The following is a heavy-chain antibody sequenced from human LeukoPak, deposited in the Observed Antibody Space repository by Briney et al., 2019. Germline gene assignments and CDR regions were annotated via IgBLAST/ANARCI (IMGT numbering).Heavy chain of an antibody. CDR2: IYYSGST. CDR3: ARASEREAVAGFDY. J-gene: IGHJ4*02. CDR1: GGSISSYY. V-gene: IGHV4-59*01. D-gene: IGHD6-19*01. Sequence: KPSETLSLTCTVSGGSISSYYWSWIRQPPGKGLEWIGYIYYSGSTNYNPSLKSRVTISVDTSKNQFSLKLSSVTAADTAVYYCARASEREAVAGFDYWSQGTLVTVSS.